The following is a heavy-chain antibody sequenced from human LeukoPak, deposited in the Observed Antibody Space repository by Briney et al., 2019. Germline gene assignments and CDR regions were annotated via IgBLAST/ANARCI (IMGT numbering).Heavy chain of an antibody. Sequence: ASVKVSCKASGYTFTGYYMHWVRQAPGQGLEWMGWINPNSGGTNYAQKFQGRVTMTRDTSISTAYMELSRLRSDDTAVYYCAIPRWLQSPYSDYWGQGTLVTVSS. CDR1: GYTFTGYY. J-gene: IGHJ4*02. D-gene: IGHD5-24*01. CDR3: AIPRWLQSPYSDY. CDR2: INPNSGGT. V-gene: IGHV1-2*02.